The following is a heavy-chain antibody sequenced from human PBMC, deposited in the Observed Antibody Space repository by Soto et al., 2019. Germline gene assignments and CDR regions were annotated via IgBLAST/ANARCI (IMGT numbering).Heavy chain of an antibody. V-gene: IGHV3-21*01. CDR3: AIDKRSSRWYEDY. CDR2: ISSSSSYI. D-gene: IGHD6-19*01. J-gene: IGHJ4*02. Sequence: EVQLVESGGGLVKPGGSLRLSCAASGFTFSSYSMNWVRQAPGKGLEWVSSISSSSSYIYYADSVKGRFTISRDNAKNSPYQQMNSLRAEDTAVYYCAIDKRSSRWYEDYWGQGTLVTVSS. CDR1: GFTFSSYS.